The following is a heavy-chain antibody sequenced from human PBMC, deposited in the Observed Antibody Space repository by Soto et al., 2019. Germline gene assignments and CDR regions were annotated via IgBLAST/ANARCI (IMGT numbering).Heavy chain of an antibody. CDR2: ISGSGGST. D-gene: IGHD3-10*01. Sequence: LRLSCAASGFTFSSYAMSWVRQAPGKGLEWVSAISGSGGSTYYADSVKGRFTISRDNSKNTLYLQMNSLRAEDTAVYYCAKGRFGELLYYFDYWGQGTLVTVSS. J-gene: IGHJ4*02. CDR3: AKGRFGELLYYFDY. V-gene: IGHV3-23*01. CDR1: GFTFSSYA.